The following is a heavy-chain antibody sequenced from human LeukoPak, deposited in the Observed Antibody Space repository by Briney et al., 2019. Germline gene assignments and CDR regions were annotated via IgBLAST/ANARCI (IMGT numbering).Heavy chain of an antibody. CDR2: IYYSGST. V-gene: IGHV4-39*07. Sequence: SETLSLTCTVSGGSISSSSYYWGWIRQPPGKGLEWIGSIYYSGSTYYNPSLKSRVTISVDTSKNQFSLKLSSVTAADTAVYYCARDYNSVTHWFFDLWGRGTLVTVSP. D-gene: IGHD4-17*01. J-gene: IGHJ2*01. CDR3: ARDYNSVTHWFFDL. CDR1: GGSISSSSYY.